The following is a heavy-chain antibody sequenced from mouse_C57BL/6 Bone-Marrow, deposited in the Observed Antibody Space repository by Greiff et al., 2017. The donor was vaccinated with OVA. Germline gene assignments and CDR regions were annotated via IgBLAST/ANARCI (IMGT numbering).Heavy chain of an antibody. V-gene: IGHV3-8*01. J-gene: IGHJ4*01. CDR3: ARYLYAMDY. CDR1: GYSITSDY. CDR2: ISYSGST. Sequence: EVQLVESGPGLAKPSQTLSLTCSVPGYSITSDYWHWIRKFPGNKLEYMGYISYSGSTYYNPSLNSRISITRDTYKNQYYLQLNSVTTEDTATYYCARYLYAMDYWGQGTSVTVSS.